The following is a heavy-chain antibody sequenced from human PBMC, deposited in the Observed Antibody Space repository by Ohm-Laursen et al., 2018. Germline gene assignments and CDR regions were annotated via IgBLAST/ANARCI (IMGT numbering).Heavy chain of an antibody. J-gene: IGHJ5*02. Sequence: SDTLSLTCAVYGGSFSGYYWSWIRQPPGKGLEWIGEINHSGSTNYNPSLKSRVTISVDTSKNQFSLKLSSVTAADTALYYCARGLWWFDPWGQGTLVTVSS. V-gene: IGHV4-34*01. CDR3: ARGLWWFDP. CDR1: GGSFSGYY. CDR2: INHSGST.